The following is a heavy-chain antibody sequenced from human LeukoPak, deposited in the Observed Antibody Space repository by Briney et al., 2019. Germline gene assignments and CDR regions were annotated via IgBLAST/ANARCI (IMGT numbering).Heavy chain of an antibody. V-gene: IGHV3-23*01. CDR2: ISDSAGDT. Sequence: PGGSLRLSCAASGFXFSSYEINWVRQAPGKGLEWVSAISDSAGDTYYADSVKGRFTISRDNSKNTLYPQMNSLRAEDTAVYYCAKVEMATSNFDYWGQGTLVTVSS. CDR1: GFXFSSYE. D-gene: IGHD5-24*01. J-gene: IGHJ4*02. CDR3: AKVEMATSNFDY.